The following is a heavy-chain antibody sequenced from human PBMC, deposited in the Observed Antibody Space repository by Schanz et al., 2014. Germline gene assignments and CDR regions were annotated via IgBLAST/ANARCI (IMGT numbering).Heavy chain of an antibody. CDR3: ARGRHDYGDPQTFDY. D-gene: IGHD4-17*01. V-gene: IGHV1-46*01. CDR1: GYTFTNFY. CDR2: VNPSVRGT. Sequence: QVQLVQSGGEMKKPGASVKVSCKASGYTFTNFYIHWVRQAPGQGLEWMGIVNPSVRGTHFAREFQGRVTVTSDTSTSTVYMELRSLRSDDTAVYFCARGRHDYGDPQTFDYCGQGTLVTVSS. J-gene: IGHJ4*02.